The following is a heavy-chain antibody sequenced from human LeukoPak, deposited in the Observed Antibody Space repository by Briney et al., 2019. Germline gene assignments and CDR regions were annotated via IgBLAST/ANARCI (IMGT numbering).Heavy chain of an antibody. CDR3: ASQAVAGALDY. J-gene: IGHJ4*02. CDR2: IEYDGSST. V-gene: IGHV3-74*01. Sequence: GGSLRLSCAASGCTFSSYWLHWVRQDPGRGLVWVARIEYDGSSTGYAYSVKGRFTIARDNAKNTLYLHMNSLRAADTAVYSCASQAVAGALDYWGQGTLVTVSS. CDR1: GCTFSSYW. D-gene: IGHD6-19*01.